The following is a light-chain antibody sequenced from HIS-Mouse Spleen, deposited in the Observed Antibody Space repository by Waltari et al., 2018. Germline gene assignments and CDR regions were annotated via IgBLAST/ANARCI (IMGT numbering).Light chain of an antibody. CDR3: YSTDSSGNHRV. Sequence: SYELTQPPSVSVSPGQTARITCSGDVLPKKYAYWYQQKSGQAPVLSIYEDSKRPAGIPEGFSGSSSGTMATLTISGAQVEDEADYYCYSTDSSGNHRVFGGGTKLTVL. J-gene: IGLJ2*01. CDR2: EDS. V-gene: IGLV3-10*01. CDR1: VLPKKY.